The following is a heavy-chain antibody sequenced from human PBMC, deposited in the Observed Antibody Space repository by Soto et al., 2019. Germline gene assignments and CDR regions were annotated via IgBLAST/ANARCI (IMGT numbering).Heavy chain of an antibody. CDR1: GFTFSSYG. CDR3: AKDGASCCYHGMDG. D-gene: IGHD2-15*01. J-gene: IGHJ6*02. Sequence: QVQLVESGGGVVQPGRSLRLSCAASGFTFSSYGMHWVRQAPGTGLEWVAVISYDGSNKYYADSVKGRFTISRDNSKNTLYLQMNSLRDEDTAVYYCAKDGASCCYHGMDGWGQGTMVTVSS. CDR2: ISYDGSNK. V-gene: IGHV3-30*18.